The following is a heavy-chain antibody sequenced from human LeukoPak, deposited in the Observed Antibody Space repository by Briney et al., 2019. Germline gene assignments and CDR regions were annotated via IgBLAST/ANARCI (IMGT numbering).Heavy chain of an antibody. Sequence: SETLSLTCTVTGGSISSYWSWIRQPAGKGLEWIGRIYGSGSTNYNPSLKSRVTMSLDTSKNQFSLKLSSVTAADTAMYYCARDSGTTGEVKFDPWGQGTLVTVSS. CDR1: GGSISSY. CDR3: ARDSGTTGEVKFDP. J-gene: IGHJ5*02. CDR2: IYGSGST. V-gene: IGHV4-4*07. D-gene: IGHD3-10*01.